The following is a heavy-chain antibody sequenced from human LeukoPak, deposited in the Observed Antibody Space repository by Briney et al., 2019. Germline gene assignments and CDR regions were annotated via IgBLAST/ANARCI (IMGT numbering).Heavy chain of an antibody. Sequence: GESLKISCKGSGYSFTSYWIGWVRQMPGKGLEWMGIIYPGDSDTRYSPSFQGQVTISADKSISTAYLQWSSLKASDTAMYYCARRPGSSGYYYVEVGGVDYWGQGTLVTVSS. CDR2: IYPGDSDT. CDR3: ARRPGSSGYYYVEVGGVDY. V-gene: IGHV5-51*01. J-gene: IGHJ4*02. D-gene: IGHD3-22*01. CDR1: GYSFTSYW.